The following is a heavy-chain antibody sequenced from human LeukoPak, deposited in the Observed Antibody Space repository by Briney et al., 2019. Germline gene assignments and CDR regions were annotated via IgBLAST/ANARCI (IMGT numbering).Heavy chain of an antibody. CDR2: ISSSSSYI. D-gene: IGHD6-6*01. CDR1: GFTFSSYS. V-gene: IGHV3-21*01. J-gene: IGHJ6*03. CDR3: ARVHTYSSSSEAAAGPPPPHYFHKDV. Sequence: PGGSLRLSCAASGFTFSSYSMNWVRQAPGKGLEWVSSISSSSSYIYYADSVKGRFTISRDNSKNTLYLQMNSLRAEDTAVYYCARVHTYSSSSEAAAGPPPPHYFHKDVWGKGTTVTVSS.